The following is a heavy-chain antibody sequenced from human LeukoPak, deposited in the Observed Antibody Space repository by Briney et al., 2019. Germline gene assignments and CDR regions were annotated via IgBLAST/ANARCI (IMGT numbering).Heavy chain of an antibody. J-gene: IGHJ6*02. D-gene: IGHD4-17*01. CDR2: IYHSGST. V-gene: IGHV4-4*02. Sequence: SETLSLTCAVSGGSINSNNWWSWVRQPPGKGLEWIGEIYHSGSTNYNPSLKSRVTISVDKSKKQFSLKLSSVTAADTAVYYCALTTVITYYYYYYGMDVWGQGTTVTVSS. CDR1: GGSINSNNW. CDR3: ALTTVITYYYYYYGMDV.